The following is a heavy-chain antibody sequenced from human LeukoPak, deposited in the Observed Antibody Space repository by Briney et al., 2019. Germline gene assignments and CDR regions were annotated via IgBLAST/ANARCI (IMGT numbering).Heavy chain of an antibody. CDR1: GFTFSSYW. J-gene: IGHJ4*02. CDR3: ARDWVGYYYGSSGYYYEEGEVDY. D-gene: IGHD3-22*01. CDR2: IKQDGSEK. V-gene: IGHV3-7*01. Sequence: GGSLRLSCAASGFTFSSYWMSWVRQAPGKGLEWVANIKQDGSEKYYVDSVKGRFTISRDNAKNSLYLQMNSQRAEDTAVYYCARDWVGYYYGSSGYYYEEGEVDYWGQGTLVTVSS.